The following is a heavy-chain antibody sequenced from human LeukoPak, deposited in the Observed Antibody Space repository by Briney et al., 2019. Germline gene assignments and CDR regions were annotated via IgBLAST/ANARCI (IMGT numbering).Heavy chain of an antibody. CDR2: TKPDGSEK. D-gene: IGHD6-19*01. J-gene: IGHJ4*02. V-gene: IGHV3-7*01. CDR3: AGPPQAGPFDY. CDR1: GFIFSNYW. Sequence: GGSLRLSCAASGFIFSNYWLTWVRQAPGKGLEWVANTKPDGSEKNYVDSVKGRFTISRDNAKNSLYLQMSSLRAEDTAVYYCAGPPQAGPFDYWGQGTLVTVSS.